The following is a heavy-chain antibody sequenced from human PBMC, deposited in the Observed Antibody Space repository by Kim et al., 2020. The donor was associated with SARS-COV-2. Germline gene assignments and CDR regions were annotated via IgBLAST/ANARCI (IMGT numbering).Heavy chain of an antibody. J-gene: IGHJ2*01. V-gene: IGHV4-39*01. CDR3: ARHLRNWYFDL. Sequence: TDYNTPLRGGVTISVDTSKNQFSLRLGSVTAADAAVYYCARHLRNWYFDLWGRGTLVTVSS. CDR2: T.